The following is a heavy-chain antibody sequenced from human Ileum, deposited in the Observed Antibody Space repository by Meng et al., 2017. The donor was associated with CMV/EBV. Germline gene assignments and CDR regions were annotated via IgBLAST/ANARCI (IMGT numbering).Heavy chain of an antibody. CDR3: TYGWPLKY. V-gene: IGHV6-1*01. D-gene: IGHD3-10*01. Sequence: QLHQSGPGLVKPSQTTSLTCAGDSVSISTESWNWIRQSPSRGLEWLGRTWYGSKWYYEYAVSVKSRITIIPDTSQNQISLQLNSVTPDDTAVYYCTYGWPLKYWGQGSLVTVSS. J-gene: IGHJ4*02. CDR1: DSVSISTES. CDR2: TWYGSKWYY.